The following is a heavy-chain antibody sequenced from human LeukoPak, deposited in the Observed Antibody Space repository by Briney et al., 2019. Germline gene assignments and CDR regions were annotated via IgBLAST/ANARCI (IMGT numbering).Heavy chain of an antibody. V-gene: IGHV4-4*07. CDR2: IYTSGST. J-gene: IGHJ5*02. D-gene: IGHD3-10*01. CDR3: ARDCGLSGSGSYYTNWFDP. Sequence: SETLSLTCTVSGGSISSYYWSWIRQPAGKGLEWIGRIYTSGSTNYNPSLKRRVTMSVDTSKNQFSLKLSSVTAADTAVYYCARDCGLSGSGSYYTNWFDPWGQGTLVTVSS. CDR1: GGSISSYY.